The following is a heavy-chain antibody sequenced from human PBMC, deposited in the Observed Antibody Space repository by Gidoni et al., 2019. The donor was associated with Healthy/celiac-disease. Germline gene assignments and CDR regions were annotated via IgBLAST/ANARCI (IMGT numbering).Heavy chain of an antibody. CDR1: GGSFSGYY. J-gene: IGHJ3*02. V-gene: IGHV4-34*01. CDR3: ARGGYDFWSGYSPGAFDI. Sequence: QLQLQQWGAGLLKPSETLSLTCAVYGGSFSGYYWSWIRQPPGKGLEWIGEIKHSGSTNYNPSLKSRVTISVDTSKNQFSLKLSSVTAADTAVYYCARGGYDFWSGYSPGAFDIWGQGTMVTVSS. CDR2: IKHSGST. D-gene: IGHD3-3*01.